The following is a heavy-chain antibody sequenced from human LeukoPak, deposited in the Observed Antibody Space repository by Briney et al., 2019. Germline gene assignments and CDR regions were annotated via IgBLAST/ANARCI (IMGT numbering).Heavy chain of an antibody. D-gene: IGHD6-19*01. V-gene: IGHV3-30-3*01. J-gene: IGHJ4*02. CDR1: GFTFNSYA. CDR2: ISYDGSNK. CDR3: AKDRSYSSGWYLLDY. Sequence: GGSLRLSCAASGFTFNSYAIHWVRQAPGKGLEWVAVISYDGSNKYYADSVKGRFTISRDNSKNTLYLQMNSLRAEDTAVYYCAKDRSYSSGWYLLDYWGQGTLVTVSS.